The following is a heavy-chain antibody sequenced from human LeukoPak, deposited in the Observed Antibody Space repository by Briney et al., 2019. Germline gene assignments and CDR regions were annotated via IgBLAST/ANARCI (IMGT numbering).Heavy chain of an antibody. V-gene: IGHV3-23*01. Sequence: GGSLRLSCAASGFTFSSYAMSWVRQAPGKGLEWVSAISGSGGSTYYADSVKGRFTISRDNSKNTVYLQMNSLRAEDTAVYYCAKSGYFASSVYYSDYWGQGTLVTVSS. D-gene: IGHD3-22*01. CDR3: AKSGYFASSVYYSDY. CDR1: GFTFSSYA. J-gene: IGHJ4*02. CDR2: ISGSGGST.